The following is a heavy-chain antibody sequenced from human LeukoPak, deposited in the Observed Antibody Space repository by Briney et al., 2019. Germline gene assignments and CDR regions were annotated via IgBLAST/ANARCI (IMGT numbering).Heavy chain of an antibody. J-gene: IGHJ6*02. CDR2: LSGSGTST. V-gene: IGHV3-23*01. D-gene: IGHD3-10*01. CDR1: GFTFSSYA. CDR3: AKAALVRGVIIPYYYYSMDV. Sequence: GGSLRLSCAASGFTFSSYAMSWVRQAPGKGLEWVSALSGSGTSTYYADSVKGRFTISRDNSKNTLYLQMNSLRAEDTAVYYCAKAALVRGVIIPYYYYSMDVWGQGTTVTVSS.